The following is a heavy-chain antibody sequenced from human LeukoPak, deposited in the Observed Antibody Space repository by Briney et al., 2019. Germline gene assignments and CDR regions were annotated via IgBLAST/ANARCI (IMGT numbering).Heavy chain of an antibody. CDR3: ARRPSPGALDI. CDR1: GYSFTSFW. V-gene: IGHV5-51*01. Sequence: GESLKISCKGSGYSFTSFWIGWVRQMPGKGLEWMGIIFPGDSDTMYSPSFQGQVTKSADRSISVVYLQWRSLKASDTAMYFCARRPSPGALDIWGQGTMVTVSS. CDR2: IFPGDSDT. J-gene: IGHJ3*02. D-gene: IGHD1-14*01.